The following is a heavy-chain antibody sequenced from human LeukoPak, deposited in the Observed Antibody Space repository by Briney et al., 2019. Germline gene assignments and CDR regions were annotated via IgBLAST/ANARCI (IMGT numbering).Heavy chain of an antibody. CDR2: IKQDGSEK. Sequence: PGGSLRLSCAASGFTFSSYWMSWVRQAPGKGLEWVANIKQDGSEKYYVDSVKGRFTISRDNAKNSLYLQMNSLSAEDTAVYYCARDFRYLYSSGWYPTLNPWGQGTLVTVSS. CDR3: ARDFRYLYSSGWYPTLNP. J-gene: IGHJ5*02. V-gene: IGHV3-7*01. CDR1: GFTFSSYW. D-gene: IGHD6-19*01.